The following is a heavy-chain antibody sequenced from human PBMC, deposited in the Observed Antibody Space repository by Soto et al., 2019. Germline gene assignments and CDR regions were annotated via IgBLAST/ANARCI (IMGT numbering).Heavy chain of an antibody. D-gene: IGHD6-19*01. Sequence: PSETLSLTCTVSGGSISSSSYYWGWIRQPPGKGLEWIGSIYYSGSTYYNPSLKSRVTISVDTSKNQFSLKLSSVTAADTAVYYCGAGTVGYYYYYYGMDVWGQGTTVTVSS. J-gene: IGHJ6*02. CDR1: GGSISSSSYY. CDR3: GAGTVGYYYYYYGMDV. CDR2: IYYSGST. V-gene: IGHV4-39*01.